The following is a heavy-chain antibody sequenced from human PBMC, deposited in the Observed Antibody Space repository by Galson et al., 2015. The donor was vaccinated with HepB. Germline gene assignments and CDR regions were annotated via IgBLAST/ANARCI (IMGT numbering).Heavy chain of an antibody. CDR1: GFTFRDYW. Sequence: SLRLSCAASGFTFRDYWMGWVRQAPGEGLEWVAKINEDGNGRYSMDTVKGRLTISRDNPKNSLYLQMNSLRAEDTAVYYCARYTSYHFDYWGQGILVTVSS. CDR3: ARYTSYHFDY. V-gene: IGHV3-7*03. J-gene: IGHJ4*02. CDR2: INEDGNGR. D-gene: IGHD6-19*01.